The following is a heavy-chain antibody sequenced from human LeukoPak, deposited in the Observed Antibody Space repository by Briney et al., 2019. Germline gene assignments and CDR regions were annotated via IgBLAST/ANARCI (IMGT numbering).Heavy chain of an antibody. D-gene: IGHD5-12*01. CDR1: GFTFSNYG. J-gene: IGHJ4*02. CDR3: AKEVGYGSPYFDY. V-gene: IGHV3-30*18. Sequence: GRSLRLSCAASGFTFSNYGMHWVRQAPGKGLEWVALISFDESSEYYADSVKGRFSVSRDNSKNTLYLQMNNARVDDTAVYYCAKEVGYGSPYFDYWGQGTLVTVSS. CDR2: ISFDESSE.